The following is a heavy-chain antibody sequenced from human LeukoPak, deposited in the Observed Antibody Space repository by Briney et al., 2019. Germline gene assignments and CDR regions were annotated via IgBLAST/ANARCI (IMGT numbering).Heavy chain of an antibody. V-gene: IGHV3-23*01. J-gene: IGHJ5*02. CDR3: AKDRVSPGFNWFDP. Sequence: PGGSLRLSFAASGVILSSYAMSWVRQAPGKGLEWVSAINGRGDNTYYADFVKGQFTTSRDNSKSTVYLQMNSLRTEDTAVYYCAKDRVSPGFNWFDPWGQGTLVTVSS. D-gene: IGHD2/OR15-2a*01. CDR1: GVILSSYA. CDR2: INGRGDNT.